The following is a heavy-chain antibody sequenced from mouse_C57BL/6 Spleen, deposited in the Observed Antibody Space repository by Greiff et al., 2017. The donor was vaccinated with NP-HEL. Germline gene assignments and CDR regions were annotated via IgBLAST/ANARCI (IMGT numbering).Heavy chain of an antibody. J-gene: IGHJ4*01. V-gene: IGHV1-85*01. CDR2: IYPRDGST. CDR3: ARSITTVVAHYYAMDY. CDR1: GYTFTSYD. D-gene: IGHD1-1*01. Sequence: QVHVKQSGPELVKPGASVKLSCKASGYTFTSYDINWVKQRPGQGLEWIGWIYPRDGSTKYNEKFKGKATWTVDTSSSTAYMERHSLTSEDSAVYFCARSITTVVAHYYAMDYWGQGTSVTVSS.